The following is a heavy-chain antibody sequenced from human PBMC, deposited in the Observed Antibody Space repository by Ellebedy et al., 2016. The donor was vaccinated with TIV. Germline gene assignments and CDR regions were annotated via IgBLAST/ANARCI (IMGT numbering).Heavy chain of an antibody. Sequence: MPSETLSLTCTVSGGSISVNTYYWGWIRQPPGRGLEWLGSMFHSGSTYYSPSLKSRVTISVDTSKNQLSLRLRSVTAADTAVYYCARDGAGRWDYWGPGTLVTVSS. J-gene: IGHJ4*02. D-gene: IGHD4-23*01. CDR3: ARDGAGRWDY. CDR2: MFHSGST. V-gene: IGHV4-39*07. CDR1: GGSISVNTYY.